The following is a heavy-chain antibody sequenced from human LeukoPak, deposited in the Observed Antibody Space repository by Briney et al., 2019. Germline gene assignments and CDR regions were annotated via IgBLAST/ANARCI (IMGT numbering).Heavy chain of an antibody. D-gene: IGHD3-3*01. CDR3: AKTTYYDFRSDSPEYYFDY. Sequence: PGGSLRLSCAASGFTFSSYAMSWVRQAPGKGLEWVSGISGSGGSTYYADSVKGRFTISRDNSKNTLYLQMNSLRAEDTAVYYCAKTTYYDFRSDSPEYYFDYWGQGTLVTVSS. CDR1: GFTFSSYA. V-gene: IGHV3-23*01. J-gene: IGHJ4*02. CDR2: ISGSGGST.